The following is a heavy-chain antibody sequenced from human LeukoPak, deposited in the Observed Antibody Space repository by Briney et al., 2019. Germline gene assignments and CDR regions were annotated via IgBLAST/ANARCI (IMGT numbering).Heavy chain of an antibody. CDR1: GFTFSSHG. V-gene: IGHV3-21*01. CDR2: ISTTSSYI. J-gene: IGHJ4*02. D-gene: IGHD6-13*01. CDR3: ARSWGAAAGTFDY. Sequence: GGSLRLSCAASGFTFSSHGMNWVRQAPGKGLEWVSSISTTSSYIYYADSVKGRFTISRDNAKNSLYLQMNSLRAEDTAVYYCARSWGAAAGTFDYWGQGTLVTVSS.